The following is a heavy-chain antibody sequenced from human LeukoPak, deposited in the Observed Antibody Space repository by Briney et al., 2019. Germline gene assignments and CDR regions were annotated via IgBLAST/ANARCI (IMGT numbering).Heavy chain of an antibody. CDR1: GGSISSYY. J-gene: IGHJ4*02. CDR2: IYYSGST. V-gene: IGHV4-39*01. D-gene: IGHD3-3*01. CDR3: ARLLIYDFWSGYSSFDY. Sequence: PSETLSLTCTVSGGSISSYYWGWIRQPPGKGLEWIGSIYYSGSTYYNPSLKSRVTISVDTSKNQFSLKLSSVTAADTAVYYWARLLIYDFWSGYSSFDYWGQGTLVTVSS.